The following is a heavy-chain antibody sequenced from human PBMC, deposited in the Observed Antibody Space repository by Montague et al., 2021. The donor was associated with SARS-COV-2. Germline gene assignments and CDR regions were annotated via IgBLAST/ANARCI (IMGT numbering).Heavy chain of an antibody. J-gene: IGHJ4*02. CDR2: ISYDGSNK. CDR1: GFTFSSYA. D-gene: IGHD1-26*01. Sequence: SLSLSCAASGFTFSSYAMHWVRQAPGKGLEWVAVISYDGSNKYYADSVKGRFTISRDNSKDTLYLQMNSLRAEDTAVYYCARSTGSYWAPFVNWGQGTLVTVSS. V-gene: IGHV3-30-3*01. CDR3: ARSTGSYWAPFVN.